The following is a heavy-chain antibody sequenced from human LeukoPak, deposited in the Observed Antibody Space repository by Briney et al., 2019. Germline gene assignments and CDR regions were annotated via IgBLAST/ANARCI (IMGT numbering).Heavy chain of an antibody. CDR1: GYTFTGYY. CDR2: INPNSGGT. Sequence: ASVKVSCKASGYTFTGYYMHWVRQAPGQGLEWMGWINPNSGGTNYAQKFQGRVTMTRDTSISTAYMELSRLRSDDTAVYYCANHYYDSSGYVAFDIWGQGTMVTVSS. CDR3: ANHYYDSSGYVAFDI. V-gene: IGHV1-2*02. D-gene: IGHD3-22*01. J-gene: IGHJ3*02.